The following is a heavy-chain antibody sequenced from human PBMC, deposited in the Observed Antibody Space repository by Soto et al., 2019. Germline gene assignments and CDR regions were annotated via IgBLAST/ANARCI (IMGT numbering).Heavy chain of an antibody. D-gene: IGHD4-17*01. CDR2: ISGSGDST. CDR1: GFTFSSYA. J-gene: IGHJ1*01. CDR3: AKGGCGDLYESEYFQH. Sequence: TGGSLRLSCAASGFTFSSYAVSWVRQAPGKGLEWVSAISGSGDSTYYADSVKGRFTISRDNSKNTLYLQMNSLRAEDTALYYCAKGGCGDLYESEYFQHWGQGTLVTVSS. V-gene: IGHV3-23*01.